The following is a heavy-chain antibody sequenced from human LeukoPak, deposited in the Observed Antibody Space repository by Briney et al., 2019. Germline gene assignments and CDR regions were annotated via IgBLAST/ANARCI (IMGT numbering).Heavy chain of an antibody. CDR1: GGSISRYY. Sequence: SETLSLTCSVSGGSISRYYWTWIRQPPGKGLEWIGYIYYSGSTNYNPSLKSRVTISVDTSKNQFSLKLSSVTAADTAVYYCARAGRGYNYGFVPSELDYYYYYMDVWGKGTTVTVSS. D-gene: IGHD5-18*01. J-gene: IGHJ6*03. CDR2: IYYSGST. V-gene: IGHV4-59*01. CDR3: ARAGRGYNYGFVPSELDYYYYYMDV.